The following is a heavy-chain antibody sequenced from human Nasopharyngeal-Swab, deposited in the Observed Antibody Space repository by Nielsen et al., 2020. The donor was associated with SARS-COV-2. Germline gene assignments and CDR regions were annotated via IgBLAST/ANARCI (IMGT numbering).Heavy chain of an antibody. Sequence: WIRQPPGKGLELVSGISWNGNIRGHADSVEGRFTITRDNAKSSLYLQINSLRVEDTALYYCAREKNWEALRYFDPWGRGTLVTVSS. CDR2: ISWNGNIR. CDR3: AREKNWEALRYFDP. D-gene: IGHD7-27*01. J-gene: IGHJ2*01. V-gene: IGHV3-9*01.